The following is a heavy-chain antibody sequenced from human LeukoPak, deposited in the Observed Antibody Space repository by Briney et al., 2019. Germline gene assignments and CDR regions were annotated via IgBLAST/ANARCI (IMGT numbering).Heavy chain of an antibody. J-gene: IGHJ4*02. D-gene: IGHD4-11*01. Sequence: GGSLRLSCAASGFTFSSYAMSWVRQAPGKGLEWVSSISSSSSYIYYADSVKGRFTISRDNAKNSLYLQMNSLRAEDTAVYYCASSAGVTPFDYWGQGTLVTVSS. V-gene: IGHV3-21*01. CDR3: ASSAGVTPFDY. CDR1: GFTFSSYA. CDR2: ISSSSSYI.